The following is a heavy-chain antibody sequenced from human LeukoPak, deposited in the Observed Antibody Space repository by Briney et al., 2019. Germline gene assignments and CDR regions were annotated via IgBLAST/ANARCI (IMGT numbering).Heavy chain of an antibody. CDR2: INFSGGST. J-gene: IGHJ4*02. V-gene: IGHV1-46*01. CDR1: GYTFTSYY. CDR3: ARVPRY. Sequence: ASVKVSCKASGYTFTSYYMHWVRQAPGQGLEWMGMINFSGGSTSYAQKFQGRVTITTDESTSTAYMELSSLRSEDTAVYYCARVPRYWGQGTLVTVSS.